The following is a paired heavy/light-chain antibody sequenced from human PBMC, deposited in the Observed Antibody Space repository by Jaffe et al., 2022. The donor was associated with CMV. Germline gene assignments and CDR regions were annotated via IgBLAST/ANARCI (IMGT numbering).Heavy chain of an antibody. CDR1: GDSISSTRHY. Sequence: QLQLQESGPGLVKPSETLSLTCTVSGDSISSTRHYWGWIRQSPGKGPEWIGTIYYSGYTYYNPSLNSRLTMSVDKSENQFSLKLTSVTAADTAVYYCARHASLWFAELHYYFDSWGQGTLVIVSS. J-gene: IGHJ4*02. CDR3: ARHASLWFAELHYYFDS. V-gene: IGHV4-39*01. D-gene: IGHD3-10*01. CDR2: IYYSGYT.
Light chain of an antibody. CDR3: QQYGASPFT. Sequence: EIVLTQSPGILSLSPGQRASLSCRASQSVSSSFLAWYQQRPGQAPKLLIYGASRRATAIPDRFGGSGSGTDFTLTISRLEPEDFAMYYCQQYGASPFTFGPGTKLDIK. CDR2: GAS. CDR1: QSVSSSF. V-gene: IGKV3-20*01. J-gene: IGKJ3*01.